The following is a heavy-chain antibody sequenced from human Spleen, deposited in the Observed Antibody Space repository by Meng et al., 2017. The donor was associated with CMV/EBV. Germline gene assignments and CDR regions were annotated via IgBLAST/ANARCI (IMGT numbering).Heavy chain of an antibody. J-gene: IGHJ4*02. D-gene: IGHD3-22*01. Sequence: GGSLRLSCAASGFTFSSYAMHWVRQAPGKGLEWVAVISYDGSNKYYADSVKGRFTISRDNSKNTLYLQMNSLRAEDTAVYYCAKAPGTYYYDSSGYHYFDYWGQGTLVTVSS. CDR1: GFTFSSYA. CDR3: AKAPGTYYYDSSGYHYFDY. CDR2: ISYDGSNK. V-gene: IGHV3-30*04.